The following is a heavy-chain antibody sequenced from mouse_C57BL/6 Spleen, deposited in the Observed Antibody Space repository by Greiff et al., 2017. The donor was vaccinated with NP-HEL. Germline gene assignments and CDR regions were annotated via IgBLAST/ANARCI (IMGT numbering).Heavy chain of an antibody. Sequence: EVQLVESGEGLVKPGGSLKLSCAASGFTFSSYAMSWVRQTPEKRLEWVAYISSGGDYIYYADTVKGRFTISRDNARNTPYLQMSSLKSEDTAMYYCTRDRAYGSSYGYFDVWGTGTTVTVSS. CDR3: TRDRAYGSSYGYFDV. V-gene: IGHV5-9-1*02. CDR1: GFTFSSYA. J-gene: IGHJ1*03. D-gene: IGHD1-1*01. CDR2: ISSGGDYI.